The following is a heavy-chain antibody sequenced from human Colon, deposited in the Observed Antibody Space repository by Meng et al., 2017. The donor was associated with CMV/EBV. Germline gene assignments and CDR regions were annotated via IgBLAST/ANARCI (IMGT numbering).Heavy chain of an antibody. J-gene: IGHJ4*02. Sequence: CRRPPPRRAMWLLALIGCDDTTHYTPSLKSRLTISRDNSKSKLDLQMNSLADEDTAVYFCAKRDADFLEWFDYWGQGTLVTVSS. CDR2: LIGCDDTT. D-gene: IGHD3-3*01. CDR3: AKRDADFLEWFDY. V-gene: IGHV2-70*19.